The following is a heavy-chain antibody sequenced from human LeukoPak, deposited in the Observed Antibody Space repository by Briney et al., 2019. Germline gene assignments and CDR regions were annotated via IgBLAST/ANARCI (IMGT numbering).Heavy chain of an antibody. V-gene: IGHV4-30-2*01. D-gene: IGHD3-10*01. Sequence: SETLSLTCAVSGGSISSGGYSWSWIRQPPGKGLEWIGYIYHSGSTYYNPSLKSRVTISVDRSKNQFSLKLSSVTAADTAVYYCARDGSGSLSFDYWGQGTLVTVSS. CDR3: ARDGSGSLSFDY. J-gene: IGHJ4*02. CDR2: IYHSGST. CDR1: GGSISSGGYS.